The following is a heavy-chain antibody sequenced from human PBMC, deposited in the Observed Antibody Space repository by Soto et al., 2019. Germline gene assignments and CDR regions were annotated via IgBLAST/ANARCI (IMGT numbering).Heavy chain of an antibody. CDR1: GFTFSSYI. Sequence: GGSLRLSCAASGFTFSSYIMNWVRQAPGKGLEWVSYISSSSTIYYADSVKGRFTISRDNAKNSLYLQMNSLRAEDTAVYYCASVLGRQPDYWGQGTLVTVSS. J-gene: IGHJ4*02. CDR2: ISSSSTI. CDR3: ASVLGRQPDY. V-gene: IGHV3-48*01. D-gene: IGHD3-16*01.